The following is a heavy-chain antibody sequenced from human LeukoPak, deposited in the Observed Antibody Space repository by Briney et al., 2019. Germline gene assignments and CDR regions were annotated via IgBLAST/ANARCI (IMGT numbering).Heavy chain of an antibody. CDR1: GGSFSGYY. CDR2: INHSGST. Sequence: PSETLSLTCAVYGGSFSGYYWSWIRQPPGKGLEWIGEINHSGSTNYNPSLKSRVTISVDTSKNQFSLKLSSVTAADTAVYYCARGRTSSSYRFDYWGQGTLVTVSS. D-gene: IGHD1-14*01. J-gene: IGHJ4*02. V-gene: IGHV4-34*01. CDR3: ARGRTSSSYRFDY.